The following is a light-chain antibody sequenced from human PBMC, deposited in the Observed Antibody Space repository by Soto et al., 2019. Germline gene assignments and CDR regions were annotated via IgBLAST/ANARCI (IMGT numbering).Light chain of an antibody. Sequence: QSALTQPASVSGSPGQSITISCTGTSSDVGGYNLVSWYQQHPGKAPKLMISEVSKRPSGISERFSGSKSGSTASLTISGLQAEDEADYYCCSYAGTSTHTVFGGGTQLTVL. V-gene: IGLV2-23*02. CDR3: CSYAGTSTHTV. CDR1: SSDVGGYNL. J-gene: IGLJ7*01. CDR2: EVS.